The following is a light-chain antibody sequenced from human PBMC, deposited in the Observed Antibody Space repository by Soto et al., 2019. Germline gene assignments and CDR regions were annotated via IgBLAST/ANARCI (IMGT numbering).Light chain of an antibody. V-gene: IGKV1-6*01. J-gene: IGKJ2*01. CDR2: AAS. CDR1: QGIRND. Sequence: AIQMTQSPSSLSASVGDRVTITCRASQGIRNDLGWYQQKPGKAPKLLIYAASSLQSGVPSRFSGSGSGTDFTLTSSRLQPEDFATYYCLQDYNDPYTFGQGTKLEIK. CDR3: LQDYNDPYT.